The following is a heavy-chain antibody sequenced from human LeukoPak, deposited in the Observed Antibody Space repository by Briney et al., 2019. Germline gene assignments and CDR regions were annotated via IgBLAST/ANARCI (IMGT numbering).Heavy chain of an antibody. D-gene: IGHD6-6*01. V-gene: IGHV4-4*02. CDR1: GFTFTSYW. CDR2: VYHSEST. CDR3: ARVFSSSSAIYYMDV. Sequence: GSLRLSCAASGFTFTSYWMTWVRQPPGKGLEWIGEVYHSESTNYNPSLKSRVTISVDKSKNQFSLKLRSVTAADTAVYYCARVFSSSSAIYYMDVWGKGTTVTVSS. J-gene: IGHJ6*03.